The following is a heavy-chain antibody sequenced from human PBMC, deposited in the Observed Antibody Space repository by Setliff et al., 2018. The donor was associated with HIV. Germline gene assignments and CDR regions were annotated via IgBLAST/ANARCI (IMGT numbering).Heavy chain of an antibody. CDR3: ATSPAGEILGSRPFYFDY. J-gene: IGHJ4*02. CDR1: GGSMSAYY. CDR2: IYSSGST. Sequence: SETLSLTWTVSGGSMSAYYWNWIRQPAGKGLEWIGRIYSSGSTYYSPSLKSRVTISEDTSKNQFSLKMRSVTAADTAVYYCATSPAGEILGSRPFYFDYWGQGTLVTVSS. V-gene: IGHV4-4*07. D-gene: IGHD3-10*01.